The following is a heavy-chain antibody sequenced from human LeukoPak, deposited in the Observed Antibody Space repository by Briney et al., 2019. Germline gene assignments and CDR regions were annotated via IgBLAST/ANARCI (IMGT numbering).Heavy chain of an antibody. J-gene: IGHJ4*02. CDR3: AKTYYYLSGSLPEDY. D-gene: IGHD3-10*01. CDR2: ISDTGDST. Sequence: GRSLRLSCAASGFTFSSYAMHWVRQAPGKGLEWVSAISDTGDSTYYADSVKGRFTISRDNSKNTLYLQMNSLRVEDTALYFCAKTYYYLSGSLPEDYWGQGALVTVSS. V-gene: IGHV3-23*01. CDR1: GFTFSSYA.